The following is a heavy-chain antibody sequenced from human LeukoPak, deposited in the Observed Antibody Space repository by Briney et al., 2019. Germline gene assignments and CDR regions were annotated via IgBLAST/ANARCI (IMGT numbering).Heavy chain of an antibody. CDR1: GFTFSSYS. J-gene: IGHJ4*02. V-gene: IGHV3-53*01. D-gene: IGHD7-27*01. CDR3: ARKTGETFDY. Sequence: GGSLRLSCAASGFTFSSYSMNWVRQAPGKGLEWVSVIYTGGSTYYADSVKGRFTISRDNSKNTLYLQMNSLRAEDTAVYYCARKTGETFDYWGQGTLVTVSS. CDR2: IYTGGST.